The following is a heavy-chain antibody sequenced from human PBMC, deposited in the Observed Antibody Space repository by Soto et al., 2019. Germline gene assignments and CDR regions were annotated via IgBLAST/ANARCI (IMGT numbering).Heavy chain of an antibody. CDR1: GGSFNSYT. Sequence: QVPLLQSGAELKRAGSSVRVSCTASGGSFNSYTVSWVRQAPGQGLEWMGRIIPYLGISNYAEKFWGRVTISANRSTSTACMDLSGLTSEDTALYFCAREDSSSSLDYWGQGRLVTVSS. D-gene: IGHD2-2*01. J-gene: IGHJ4*02. CDR2: IIPYLGIS. V-gene: IGHV1-69*08. CDR3: AREDSSSSLDY.